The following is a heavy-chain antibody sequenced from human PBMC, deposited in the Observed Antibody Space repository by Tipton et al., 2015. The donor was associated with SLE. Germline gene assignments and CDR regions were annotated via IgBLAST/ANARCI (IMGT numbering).Heavy chain of an antibody. CDR3: ARRDAFDI. CDR2: IYHSGST. J-gene: IGHJ3*02. Sequence: TLSLTCTVSGGSISSYYWGWIRQPPGEGLEWIGSIYHSGSTYYNPSLKSRVTISVDTSKNQFSLKLSSVTAADTAVYYCARRDAFDIWGQGTMVTVSS. CDR1: GGSISSYY. V-gene: IGHV4-38-2*02.